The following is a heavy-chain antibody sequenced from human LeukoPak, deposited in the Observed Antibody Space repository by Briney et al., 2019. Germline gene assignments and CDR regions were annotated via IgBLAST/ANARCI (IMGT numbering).Heavy chain of an antibody. V-gene: IGHV1-24*01. CDR2: FDPEDGET. CDR1: GYTLTELS. D-gene: IGHD6-13*01. J-gene: IGHJ4*02. CDR3: ATGYSSWYIFDY. Sequence: GASVKVSCKVSGYTLTELSMHWVRQAPGKGLEWMGGFDPEDGETIHAQKFQGRVTMTEDTSTDTAYMELSSLRSEDTAVYYCATGYSSWYIFDYWGQGTLVTVSS.